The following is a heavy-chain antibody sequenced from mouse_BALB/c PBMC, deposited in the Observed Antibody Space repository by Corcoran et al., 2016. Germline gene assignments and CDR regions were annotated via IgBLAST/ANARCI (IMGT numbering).Heavy chain of an antibody. CDR3: ARDGSTPAY. V-gene: IGHV9-3*02. CDR2: INTNTGES. D-gene: IGHD1-1*01. CDR1: GYTFTNYG. Sequence: QIQLVQSGPELKKPGETVKISCKASGYTFTNYGMNWVKQAPGKGLKWMGWINTNTGESTYAEEFKGRFAFSLETSASTAYLQINNLKNEDTATNFCARDGSTPAYWGQGTLVTVSA. J-gene: IGHJ3*01.